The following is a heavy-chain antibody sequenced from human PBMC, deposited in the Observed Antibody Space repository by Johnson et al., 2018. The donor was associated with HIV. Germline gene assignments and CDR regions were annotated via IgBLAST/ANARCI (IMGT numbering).Heavy chain of an antibody. J-gene: IGHJ3*02. CDR3: AKAGDWSDAFDI. V-gene: IGHV3-23*04. Sequence: VQLVESGGGLIQPGKSLRLSCAASGFTFSSYAMSWVRQAPGKGLEWVSAISGSGGSTYYADSVKGRFTISRDNSKNTLYLQMNSLRAEDTAVYYCAKAGDWSDAFDIWGQGTMVTVSS. CDR1: GFTFSSYA. CDR2: ISGSGGST. D-gene: IGHD3/OR15-3a*01.